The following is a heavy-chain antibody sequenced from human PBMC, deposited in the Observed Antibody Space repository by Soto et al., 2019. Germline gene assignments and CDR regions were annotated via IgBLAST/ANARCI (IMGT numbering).Heavy chain of an antibody. V-gene: IGHV1-3*01. CDR1: GYTFTSYA. CDR3: ARDRYSSSWFDLAWFDP. D-gene: IGHD6-13*01. Sequence: QVQLVQSGAEVKKPGASVKVSCKASGYTFTSYAMHWVRQAPGQRLEWMGWINAGNGNTKYSQKFQGRVTITRDTSASPADMELSSLRSEDTAVYYCARDRYSSSWFDLAWFDPWGQGTLVTVSS. CDR2: INAGNGNT. J-gene: IGHJ5*02.